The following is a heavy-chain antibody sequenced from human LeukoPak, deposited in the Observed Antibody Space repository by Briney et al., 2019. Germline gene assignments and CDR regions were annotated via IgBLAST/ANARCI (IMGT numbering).Heavy chain of an antibody. V-gene: IGHV1-18*01. J-gene: IGHJ4*02. CDR1: GYTFTSYG. CDR2: ISAYNGNT. Sequence: GASVKVSCKASGYTFTSYGISWVRQAPGQGLEWMGWISAYNGNTNYAQKLQGRVTMTTDTSTSTAYMELRSLRSDDTAVYYCARDLAGIAAAGPAAYWGQGTLVTVSS. D-gene: IGHD6-13*01. CDR3: ARDLAGIAAAGPAAY.